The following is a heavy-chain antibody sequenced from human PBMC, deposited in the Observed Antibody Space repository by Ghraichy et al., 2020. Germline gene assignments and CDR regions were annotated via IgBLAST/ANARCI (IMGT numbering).Heavy chain of an antibody. CDR1: GHTLPELS. V-gene: IGHV1-24*01. CDR3: ATQRGTLLDY. J-gene: IGHJ4*02. Sequence: VKVSCKVSGHTLPELSIHWVRQAPGKGLEWMGGFDPEDGETLYAQKFQGRVTMTEDTSTDRAYMELNSLRSEGTAVYYCATQRGTLLDYWGQGTLVTVSS. CDR2: FDPEDGET.